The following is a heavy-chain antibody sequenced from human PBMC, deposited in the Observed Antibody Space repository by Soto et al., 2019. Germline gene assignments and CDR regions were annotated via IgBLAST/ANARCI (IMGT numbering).Heavy chain of an antibody. D-gene: IGHD6-19*01. J-gene: IGHJ4*02. V-gene: IGHV3-33*01. Sequence: QVQLVESGGGVVQPGRSLRLSCAASGFTCSSYGMHWVRQAPGKGLAWVAVIWYDGSKKYYADSVKGRFTISRDNSKNTLYLQRNSLGAEDTAVYYGARDKRPAVACLDYWGQGTLVTFAS. CDR1: GFTCSSYG. CDR2: IWYDGSKK. CDR3: ARDKRPAVACLDY.